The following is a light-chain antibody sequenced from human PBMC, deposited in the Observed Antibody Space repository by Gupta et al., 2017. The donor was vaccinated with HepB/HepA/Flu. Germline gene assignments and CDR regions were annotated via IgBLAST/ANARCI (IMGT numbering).Light chain of an antibody. Sequence: DIQVTQSPSSLSASVGDRVTITCRASQSISSYLNWYQQKPGKAPKLLIYAASSLQSGVPSRFSGSGSGTDFTLTISSLQPEDFATYYCQQSYSTLIFTFGPGTKVDIK. CDR1: QSISSY. CDR2: AAS. CDR3: QQSYSTLIFT. V-gene: IGKV1-39*01. J-gene: IGKJ3*01.